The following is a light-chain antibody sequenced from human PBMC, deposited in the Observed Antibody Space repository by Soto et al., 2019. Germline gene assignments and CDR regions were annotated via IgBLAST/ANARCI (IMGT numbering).Light chain of an antibody. CDR1: SSDVGKYNL. CDR3: CSYAGSLWV. J-gene: IGLJ3*02. V-gene: IGLV2-23*01. Sequence: QSALTQPASVSGSPGQSITISCTGTSSDVGKYNLVSWYQQHPGEAPKLMIYEDTKRPSGISDRFSGSKSGNTASLTFSGLQAEDEADYYCCSYAGSLWVFGGGTQLTVL. CDR2: EDT.